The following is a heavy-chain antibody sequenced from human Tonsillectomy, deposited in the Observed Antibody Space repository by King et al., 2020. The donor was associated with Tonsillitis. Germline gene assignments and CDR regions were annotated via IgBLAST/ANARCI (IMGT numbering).Heavy chain of an antibody. CDR1: GFTFSAYS. J-gene: IGHJ3*02. Sequence: VQLVESGGGLVKPGGSLRLSCAASGFTFSAYSMNWVRQAPGKGLEWVSSISPTSGYIYYADSMKGRFTSSRDNAKNSLYLQMNSLRAEDTAVYYCATCHSGNYQVGDAFDIWGQGTMVTVSS. D-gene: IGHD1-26*01. V-gene: IGHV3-21*01. CDR2: ISPTSGYI. CDR3: ATCHSGNYQVGDAFDI.